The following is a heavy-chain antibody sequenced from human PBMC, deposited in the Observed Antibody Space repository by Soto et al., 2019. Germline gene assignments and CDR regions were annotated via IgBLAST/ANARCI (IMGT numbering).Heavy chain of an antibody. J-gene: IGHJ3*02. V-gene: IGHV3-48*02. CDR1: GFTFSSYS. D-gene: IGHD3-22*01. CDR3: ARDARRGWYYDSSAHDAFDI. CDR2: ISSSSSTI. Sequence: GGSLRLSCAASGFTFSSYSMNWVRQAPEKGLEWVSYISSSSSTIYYADSVKGRFTISRDNAKNSLYLQMNSLRDEDTAVYYCARDARRGWYYDSSAHDAFDIWGQGTMVTVSS.